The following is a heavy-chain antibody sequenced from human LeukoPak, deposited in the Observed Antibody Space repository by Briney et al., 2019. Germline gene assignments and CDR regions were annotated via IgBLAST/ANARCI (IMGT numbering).Heavy chain of an antibody. CDR1: GFTFSTYA. CDR3: ARDRLPPPGVYCFDP. J-gene: IGHJ5*02. CDR2: ISSDGNHK. V-gene: IGHV3-30-3*01. Sequence: PARSLRLSCAASGFTFSTYAMHWVRQAPGKGLEWVAAISSDGNHKHFADSVRGRFTISRDNSKNTLFLQMNSLRPDDTAVYYCARDRLPPPGVYCFDPWGQGTLVTVSS. D-gene: IGHD5-12*01.